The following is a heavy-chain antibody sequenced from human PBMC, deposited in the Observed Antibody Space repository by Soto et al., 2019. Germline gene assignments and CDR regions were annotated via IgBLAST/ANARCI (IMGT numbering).Heavy chain of an antibody. CDR2: FDAEDGET. CDR1: GYTLTDLS. J-gene: IGHJ4*02. CDR3: APYDILTCYPS. V-gene: IGHV1-24*01. D-gene: IGHD3-9*01. Sequence: ASVKVSCQVSGYTLTDLSMHWVRQAPGKGLEWMGGFDAEDGETIYAQKFQGRVTMTEDTSTDTAYMELSSLRSEYSAVYYCAPYDILTCYPSWGQGTLVTVSS.